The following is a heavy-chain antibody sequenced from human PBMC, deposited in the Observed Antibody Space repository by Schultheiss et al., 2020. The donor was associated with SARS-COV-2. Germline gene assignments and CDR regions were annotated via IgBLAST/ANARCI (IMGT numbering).Heavy chain of an antibody. CDR1: GYTFTSHW. V-gene: IGHV5-51*01. CDR2: IYPGDSDT. Sequence: GGSLRLSCKGSGYTFTSHWIGWVRQMPGKGLEWMGIIYPGDSDTKYSPSFQGQVTISADKSISTAYLQWSSLKASDTAMYYCARRTLGIDYWGQGTLVTVSS. CDR3: ARRTLGIDY. J-gene: IGHJ4*02. D-gene: IGHD3/OR15-3a*01.